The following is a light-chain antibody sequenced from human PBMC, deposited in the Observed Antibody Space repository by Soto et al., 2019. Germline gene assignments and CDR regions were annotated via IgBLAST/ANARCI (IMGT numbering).Light chain of an antibody. CDR2: RNN. J-gene: IGLJ2*01. CDR3: AAWDDRLSGLV. CDR1: SSNIGSNY. V-gene: IGLV1-47*01. Sequence: QSVLTQPPSASGTPGQRVTISCSGSSSNIGSNYVYWYHQLPGTAPKLVIYRNNQRPSGVPDRISGSKSGTSASLAISGLRSEDDADYSCAAWDDRLSGLVFGRGTKLTVL.